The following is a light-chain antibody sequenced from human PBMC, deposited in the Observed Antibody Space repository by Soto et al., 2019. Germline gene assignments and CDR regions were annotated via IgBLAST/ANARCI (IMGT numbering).Light chain of an antibody. CDR1: QGISSW. V-gene: IGKV1-12*01. CDR2: DAS. Sequence: DIQMTQSPSSVSASVGDRVTITCRASQGISSWLAWYQQKPEKAPKLVIYDASSLQSGAPSRFSGSGSGTDFTLTISSLQPEDFATYYCQRSYSTPRTFGQGTKVDIK. CDR3: QRSYSTPRT. J-gene: IGKJ2*01.